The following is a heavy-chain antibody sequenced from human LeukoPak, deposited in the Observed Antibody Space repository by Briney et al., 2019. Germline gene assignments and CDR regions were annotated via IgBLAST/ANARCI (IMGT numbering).Heavy chain of an antibody. CDR3: ARGSRLGVVERDAFGI. D-gene: IGHD3-3*01. V-gene: IGHV3-11*04. J-gene: IGHJ3*02. Sequence: GGSLRLSCAASGFTFSDYYMSWIRQAPGKGLEWVSFISSSGTTIYYTDSVKGRCTISRDNGKNSLYLQMNSLRAEDTAVYFCARGSRLGVVERDAFGIWGQGTMVTVSS. CDR2: ISSSGTTI. CDR1: GFTFSDYY.